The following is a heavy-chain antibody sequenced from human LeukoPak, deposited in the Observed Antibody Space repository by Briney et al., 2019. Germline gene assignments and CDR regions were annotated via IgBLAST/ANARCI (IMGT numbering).Heavy chain of an antibody. D-gene: IGHD2-15*01. J-gene: IGHJ4*02. CDR1: GGSLSSGGYY. CDR2: IYHSGST. Sequence: PSQTLSLTCTVSGGSLSSGGYYWSWIRQPPGKGLEWIGDIYHSGSTYYNPSLKSRVTISVDRSTNQFSLKLSSVTAADTAVYYCAGSVVVAATCDYWGQGTLVTVSS. V-gene: IGHV4-30-2*02. CDR3: AGSVVVAATCDY.